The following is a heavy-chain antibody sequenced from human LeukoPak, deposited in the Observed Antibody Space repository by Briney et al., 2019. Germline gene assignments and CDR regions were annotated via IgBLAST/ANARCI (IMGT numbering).Heavy chain of an antibody. D-gene: IGHD1-26*01. CDR2: IYPGDSDT. CDR1: GYSFTSYW. Sequence: GESLKISCKGSGYSFTSYWIGWVRQMPGKGLEWMGIIYPGDSDTRYSPSFQGQVTISADKSISTAYLQWSSLKASDTAMYYCASGGSGSYFHDAFDIWGQGTMVTVSS. CDR3: ASGGSGSYFHDAFDI. V-gene: IGHV5-51*01. J-gene: IGHJ3*02.